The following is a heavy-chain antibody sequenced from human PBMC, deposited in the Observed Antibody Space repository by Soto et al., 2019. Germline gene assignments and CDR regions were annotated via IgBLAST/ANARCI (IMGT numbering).Heavy chain of an antibody. CDR3: MSPTYYYDSSLDDY. CDR1: GFTVSNTY. Sequence: PGGSLRLSCAASGFTVSNTYMSWVRQAPGKGLEWVAVISYDGSNKYYADSVKGRFTISRDNSKNTLYLQMNSLRAEDTAVYYCMSPTYYYDSSLDDYWGQGTLVTVSS. V-gene: IGHV3-30-3*01. J-gene: IGHJ4*02. CDR2: ISYDGSNK. D-gene: IGHD3-22*01.